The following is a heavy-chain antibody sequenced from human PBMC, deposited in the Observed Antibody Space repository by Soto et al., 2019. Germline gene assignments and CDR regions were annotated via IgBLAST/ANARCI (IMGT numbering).Heavy chain of an antibody. CDR2: ISNTGRTT. V-gene: IGHV3-23*01. Sequence: GGSLRLSCAASGFTFSTSSMSWVRQPPGKGLEWVSVISNTGRTTYYADSVKGRFTISRDNSKNTLYLQMNSLRAEDTAVYYCAKDYPIAVAVLDAFDIWGQGTMVTVSS. J-gene: IGHJ3*02. CDR3: AKDYPIAVAVLDAFDI. CDR1: GFTFSTSS. D-gene: IGHD6-19*01.